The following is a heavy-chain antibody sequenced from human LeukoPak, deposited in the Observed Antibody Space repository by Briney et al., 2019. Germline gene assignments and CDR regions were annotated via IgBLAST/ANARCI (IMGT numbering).Heavy chain of an antibody. D-gene: IGHD1-26*01. V-gene: IGHV3-11*05. CDR2: ISSSNSYT. J-gene: IGHJ4*02. CDR1: GXTFSDYY. Sequence: GGSLRLSCAASGXTFSDYYLSWIRQAPGKGLEWVSYISSSNSYTNYGDSVKGRFTISRDNAKKSLFLQMNSLRAEDTAVYYCARDDMGAFDYWGQGTLVTVSS. CDR3: ARDDMGAFDY.